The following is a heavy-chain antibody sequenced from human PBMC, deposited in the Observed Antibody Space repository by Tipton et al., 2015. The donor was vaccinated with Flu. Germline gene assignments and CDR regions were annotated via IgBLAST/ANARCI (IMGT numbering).Heavy chain of an antibody. V-gene: IGHV3-9*01. CDR2: LSWNSAKK. CDR3: AKGGASYDRGGLFDC. J-gene: IGHJ4*02. Sequence: SLRLSCAASGFTFDDYTMHWVRQTPGKGLEWVAGLSWNSAKKDYADSVKGRFTISRDNAKNSLHLQMNSLRGEDTAFYYCAKGGASYDRGGLFDCWGQGTLVTVSS. D-gene: IGHD3-9*01. CDR1: GFTFDDYT.